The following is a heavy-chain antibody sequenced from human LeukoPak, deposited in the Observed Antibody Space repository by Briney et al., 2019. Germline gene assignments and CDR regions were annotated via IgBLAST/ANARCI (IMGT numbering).Heavy chain of an antibody. CDR3: ARATGITGTTTAELNFDY. J-gene: IGHJ4*02. V-gene: IGHV4-59*01. CDR2: IYYSGST. D-gene: IGHD1-7*01. Sequence: SETLSLTCTVSGGSISSYYWSWIRQPPGKGLEWIGYIYYSGSTNYNPSLKSRVTISVDTSKNQFSLKLSSVTAADTAVYYCARATGITGTTTAELNFDYWGQGTPVTVSS. CDR1: GGSISSYY.